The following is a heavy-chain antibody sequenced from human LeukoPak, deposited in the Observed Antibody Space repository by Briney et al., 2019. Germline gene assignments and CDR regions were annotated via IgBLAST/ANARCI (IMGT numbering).Heavy chain of an antibody. V-gene: IGHV3-7*01. D-gene: IGHD2-15*01. Sequence: GGSLRLSCAASGFTFSRSWMTWVRQVPGKGLEWVASIKEDGSEKKYLDSVRGRFTISRDNAKKSLYLQMNSLRAEDTAVYYCARDDGRGFGYWGQGTLVTVSS. CDR3: ARDDGRGFGY. CDR2: IKEDGSEK. J-gene: IGHJ4*02. CDR1: GFTFSRSW.